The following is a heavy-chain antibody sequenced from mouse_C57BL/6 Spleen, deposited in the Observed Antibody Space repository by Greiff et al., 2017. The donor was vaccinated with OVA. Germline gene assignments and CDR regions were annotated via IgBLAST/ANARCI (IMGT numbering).Heavy chain of an antibody. CDR3: ARSLLRRYFDV. CDR1: GYTFTSYW. J-gene: IGHJ1*03. D-gene: IGHD1-1*01. CDR2: INPSNGGT. V-gene: IGHV1-53*01. Sequence: QVQLKESGTELVKPGASVKLSCKASGYTFTSYWMHWVKQRPGQGLEWIGNINPSNGGTNYNEKFKSKATLTVDKSSSTAYMQLSSLTSEDSAVYYCARSLLRRYFDVWGTGTTVTVSS.